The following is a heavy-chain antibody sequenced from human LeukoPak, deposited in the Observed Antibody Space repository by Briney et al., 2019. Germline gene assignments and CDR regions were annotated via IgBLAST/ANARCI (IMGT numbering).Heavy chain of an antibody. J-gene: IGHJ3*02. D-gene: IGHD2-15*01. V-gene: IGHV3-21*01. CDR2: ISSSSSYI. CDR3: ARKYCSGGSCYSDAFDI. CDR1: GFTFRSYE. Sequence: GGSLRLSCAASGFTFRSYEMNWVRQAPGKGLEWVSSISSSSSYIYYADSVKGRFTISRDNAKNSLYLQMNSLRAEDTAVYYCARKYCSGGSCYSDAFDIWGQGTMVTVSS.